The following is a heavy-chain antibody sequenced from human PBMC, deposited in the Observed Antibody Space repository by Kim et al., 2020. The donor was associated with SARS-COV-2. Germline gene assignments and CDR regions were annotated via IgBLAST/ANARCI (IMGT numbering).Heavy chain of an antibody. D-gene: IGHD5-12*01. J-gene: IGHJ3*02. CDR3: ARVKGGWPDAFDI. CDR2: IYYSGST. Sequence: SETLSLTCTVSGGSISSYYWSWIRQPPGKGLEWIGYIYYSGSTNYNPSLKSRVTISVDTSKNQFSLKLSSVTAADTAVYYCARVKGGWPDAFDIWGQGTMVTVSS. V-gene: IGHV4-59*01. CDR1: GGSISSYY.